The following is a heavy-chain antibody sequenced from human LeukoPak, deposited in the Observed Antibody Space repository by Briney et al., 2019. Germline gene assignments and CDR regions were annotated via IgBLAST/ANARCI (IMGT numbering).Heavy chain of an antibody. Sequence: KSGGSLRLSCAASGFTFSSYSMNWVCQAPGKGLEWVSSISSSSSYIYYADSVKGRFTISRDNAKNSLYLQMNSLRAEDTAVYYCARDIRIMITFGGVIAPGYFDYWGQGTLVTVSS. D-gene: IGHD3-16*02. V-gene: IGHV3-21*01. CDR3: ARDIRIMITFGGVIAPGYFDY. CDR2: ISSSSSYI. CDR1: GFTFSSYS. J-gene: IGHJ4*02.